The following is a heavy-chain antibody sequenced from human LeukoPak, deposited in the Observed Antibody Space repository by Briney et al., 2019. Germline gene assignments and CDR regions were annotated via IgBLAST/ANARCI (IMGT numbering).Heavy chain of an antibody. CDR2: IIPIFGTA. J-gene: IGHJ1*01. V-gene: IGHV1-69*05. D-gene: IGHD1-26*01. CDR3: ARDRYSGSPGDFQH. CDR1: GGTFSSYA. Sequence: SVKVSCKASGGTFSSYAISWVRQAPGQGLEWMGGIIPIFGTANCAQKFQGRVTITTDESTSTAYMELSSLRSEDTAVYYCARDRYSGSPGDFQHWGQGTLVTVSS.